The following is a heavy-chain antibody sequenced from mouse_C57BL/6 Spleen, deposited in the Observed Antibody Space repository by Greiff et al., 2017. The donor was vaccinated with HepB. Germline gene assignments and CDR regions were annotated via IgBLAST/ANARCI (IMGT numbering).Heavy chain of an antibody. CDR2: ISGGGGNT. J-gene: IGHJ2*01. Sequence: DVRLVESGGGLVKPGGSLKLSCAASGFTFSSYTMSWVRQTPEKRLEWVATISGGGGNTYYPDSVKGRFTISRDNAKNTLYLQMSSLRSADTAWYYCARSTVVDYWGQGTTLTVSS. V-gene: IGHV5-9*01. D-gene: IGHD1-1*01. CDR3: ARSTVVDY. CDR1: GFTFSSYT.